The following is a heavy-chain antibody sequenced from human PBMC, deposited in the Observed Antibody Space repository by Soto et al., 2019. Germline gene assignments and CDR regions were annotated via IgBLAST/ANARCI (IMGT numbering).Heavy chain of an antibody. CDR1: GFTFSSYA. J-gene: IGHJ4*02. CDR3: AREGGGAAHCFDY. CDR2: ISYDGSNK. V-gene: IGHV3-30-3*01. D-gene: IGHD1-26*01. Sequence: GGSMRLSCAASGFTFSSYAMHWVRQATGKGLEWVAVISYDGSNKYYADSVKGRFTISRDNSKNTLYLKMNSLRAEDPAVYYCAREGGGAAHCFDYWGQGTRVTVSS.